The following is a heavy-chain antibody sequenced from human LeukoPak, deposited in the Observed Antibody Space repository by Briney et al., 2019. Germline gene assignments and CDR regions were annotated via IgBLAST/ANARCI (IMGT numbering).Heavy chain of an antibody. J-gene: IGHJ3*02. V-gene: IGHV4-59*12. CDR3: ARDHRLGSGWFPDAFDI. D-gene: IGHD6-19*01. CDR1: GGSISSYY. Sequence: NPSETLSLTCTVSGGSISSYYWSWIRQPPGKGLEWIGYIYYSGSTNYNPSLKSRVTISVDTSKNQFSLKLSSVTAADTAVYYCARDHRLGSGWFPDAFDIWGQGTMVTISS. CDR2: IYYSGST.